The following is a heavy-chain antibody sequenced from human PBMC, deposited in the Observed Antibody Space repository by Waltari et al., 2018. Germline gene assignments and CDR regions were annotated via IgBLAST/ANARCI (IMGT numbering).Heavy chain of an antibody. CDR2: INPDTGGA. CDR3: ATKLGRGNWLDP. V-gene: IGHV1-2*02. D-gene: IGHD7-27*01. CDR1: ASTFSTIY. Sequence: QVHLVQSGAELRKPGASVKVSCKISASTFSTIYLQWVRQAPGQGLEWLGWINPDTGGAFYAQKFQGRINMTSDRSINTVSLHLSGLRPDDTAVYFCATKLGRGNWLDPWCQGSLVTVSS. J-gene: IGHJ5*02.